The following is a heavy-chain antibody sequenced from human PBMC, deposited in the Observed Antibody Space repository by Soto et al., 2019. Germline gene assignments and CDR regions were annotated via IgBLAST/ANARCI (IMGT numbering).Heavy chain of an antibody. CDR1: GFTFSSYA. CDR2: ISYDGSIK. J-gene: IGHJ6*02. CDR3: ARVRIPSAVTIQEKRYYYYGMDV. Sequence: PGGSLRLSCAASGFTFSSYAMRWVRQAPGKGLEWVVVISYDGSIKYYADSVKGRFTISRDNSKNTLYLQVSSLRAEDTAVYYCARVRIPSAVTIQEKRYYYYGMDVWGQGTTVTVSS. D-gene: IGHD6-13*01. V-gene: IGHV3-30*04.